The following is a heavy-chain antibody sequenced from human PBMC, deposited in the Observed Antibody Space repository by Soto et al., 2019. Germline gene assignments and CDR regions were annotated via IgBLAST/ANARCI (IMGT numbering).Heavy chain of an antibody. CDR3: ARDLEVAVAGA. D-gene: IGHD6-19*01. J-gene: IGHJ5*02. CDR1: GFTFSSYA. CDR2: ISYDGSNK. V-gene: IGHV3-30*14. Sequence: QVQLVESGGGVVQPGRSLRLSCAASGFTFSSYAMHWVRQAPGKGLEWVAVISYDGSNKYYADSVKGRFTIYRDNSDNTLYRQINSLRAEDTAVYYCARDLEVAVAGAWGQGTLVTVSS.